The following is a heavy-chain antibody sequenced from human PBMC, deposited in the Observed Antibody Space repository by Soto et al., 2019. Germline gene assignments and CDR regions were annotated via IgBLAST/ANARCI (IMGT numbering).Heavy chain of an antibody. CDR2: IIPIFGTA. J-gene: IGHJ4*02. CDR3: ASSRRYDFWSGYFNSS. D-gene: IGHD3-3*01. Sequence: SVKVSCKASGYTFTGYYMHWVRQAPGQGLEWMGGIIPIFGTANYAQKFQGRVTITADKSTSTAYMELSSLRSEDTAVYYCASSRRYDFWSGYFNSSWGQGTLVTVSS. V-gene: IGHV1-69*06. CDR1: GYTFTGYY.